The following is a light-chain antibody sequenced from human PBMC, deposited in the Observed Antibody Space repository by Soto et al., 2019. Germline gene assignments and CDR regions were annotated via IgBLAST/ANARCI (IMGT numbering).Light chain of an antibody. Sequence: DIQMTQSPSSLSASEGDRVTITCRASQSISSYLNWYQQKPGKAPKLLIYAASSLHSGVPSRFSGSGSGTDFTLTISSLQPEDFATYYCQQSHSTPRTFGQGTKVE. J-gene: IGKJ1*01. CDR1: QSISSY. CDR3: QQSHSTPRT. CDR2: AAS. V-gene: IGKV1-39*01.